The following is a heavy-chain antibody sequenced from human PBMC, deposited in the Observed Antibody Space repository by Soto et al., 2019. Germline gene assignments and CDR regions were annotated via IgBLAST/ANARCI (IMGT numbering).Heavy chain of an antibody. CDR1: GGSIGNYY. Sequence: QVQLQESGPGLVKPSETLSLTCTVSGGSIGNYYWSWIRQPPGKGLEWIGYIHFSGATSYNPSLKSRVIISVDTSKNQLSLSLTSVTAADTAVYYCARECGSFEYWGPGRQVTVSS. CDR2: IHFSGAT. V-gene: IGHV4-59*01. CDR3: ARECGSFEY. J-gene: IGHJ4*02. D-gene: IGHD2-15*01.